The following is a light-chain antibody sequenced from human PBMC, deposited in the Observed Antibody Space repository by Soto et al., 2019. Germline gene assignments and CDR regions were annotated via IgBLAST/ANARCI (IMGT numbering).Light chain of an antibody. J-gene: IGLJ2*01. CDR2: EVN. CDR3: SSYTRSNSGVA. Sequence: QSALTQPASVPGSPGQSITISCTGTNSDVGGYNYVSWYQKYPGKAPKLMIYEVNNRPSGVSHRFSGSRSGNTASLTISGLQAEDEADYYCSSYTRSNSGVAFGGGTKLTVL. CDR1: NSDVGGYNY. V-gene: IGLV2-14*01.